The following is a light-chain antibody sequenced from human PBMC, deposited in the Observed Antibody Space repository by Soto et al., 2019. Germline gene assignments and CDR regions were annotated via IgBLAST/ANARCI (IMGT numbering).Light chain of an antibody. CDR3: QQRSSWPFTWT. V-gene: IGKV3-11*01. CDR1: QSVSSY. CDR2: DAS. Sequence: EIVLTQSPATLSLSPGERATLSCRASQSVSSYLAWYQQKPGQAPRLLIYDASNRATGIPARFSGSGSGTDFTLTISSLEAEDFAVYYCQQRSSWPFTWTFGQGTKVEIK. J-gene: IGKJ1*01.